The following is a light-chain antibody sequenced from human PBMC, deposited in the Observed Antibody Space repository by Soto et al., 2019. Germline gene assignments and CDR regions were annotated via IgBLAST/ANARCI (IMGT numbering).Light chain of an antibody. V-gene: IGLV2-23*01. Sequence: QSALTQPASVSGSPGQSITISCTGTSSDVGSYNLVSWYQQHPGKAPKLMIYEGSKRPSGASNRFSGSKSGNTASLTISGLQAEDEADYYCCSYAGSSTLVFGGGTKLTVL. CDR1: SSDVGSYNL. CDR3: CSYAGSSTLV. CDR2: EGS. J-gene: IGLJ2*01.